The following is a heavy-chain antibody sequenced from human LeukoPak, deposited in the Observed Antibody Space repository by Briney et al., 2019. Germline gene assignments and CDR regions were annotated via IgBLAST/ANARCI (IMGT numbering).Heavy chain of an antibody. D-gene: IGHD1-1*01. J-gene: IGHJ4*02. Sequence: PGRSLRLSCAASGFTFRTYDMHWVRQAPGKGLEWVAVISHDGSNEDYADSVKGRFTISRDNSRNRLFLQMSSLRAEDTAVYYCRTQLWSRFDYWGQGTLVTVSS. CDR2: ISHDGSNE. V-gene: IGHV3-30*03. CDR3: RTQLWSRFDY. CDR1: GFTFRTYD.